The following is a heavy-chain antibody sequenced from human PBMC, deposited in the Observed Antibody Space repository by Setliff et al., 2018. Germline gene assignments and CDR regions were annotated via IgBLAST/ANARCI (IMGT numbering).Heavy chain of an antibody. CDR1: GYTFTSYA. D-gene: IGHD5-12*01. CDR3: ARDPASSGYDTYYYYYYGMDV. J-gene: IGHJ6*02. CDR2: INAGNGNT. V-gene: IGHV1-3*01. Sequence: AASVKVSCKASGYTFTSYAMHWVRQAPGQRLEWMGWINAGNGNTKYSQKFQGRVTITRDTSASTAYMELSSLRSEDTAVYYCARDPASSGYDTYYYYYYGMDVWGQGTTVTVSS.